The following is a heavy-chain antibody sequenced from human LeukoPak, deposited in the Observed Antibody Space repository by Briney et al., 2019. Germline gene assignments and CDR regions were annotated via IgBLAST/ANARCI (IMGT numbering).Heavy chain of an antibody. CDR2: IYPGDSDT. D-gene: IGHD2-2*01. J-gene: IGHJ3*02. CDR1: GYSFSSYW. V-gene: IGHV5-51*01. Sequence: PGESLKISCKGSGYSFSSYWIGWVRQMPGKGLEWMGIIYPGDSDTRYSPSFQGQVTISADKSISTAYLQWSSLKASDSAMYYWARPLVRWAFDIWGQGTMVTVSS. CDR3: ARPLVRWAFDI.